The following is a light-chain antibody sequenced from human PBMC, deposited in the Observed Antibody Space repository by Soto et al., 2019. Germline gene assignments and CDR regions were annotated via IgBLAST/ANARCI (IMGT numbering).Light chain of an antibody. V-gene: IGLV1-47*01. CDR2: RAD. J-gene: IGLJ2*01. Sequence: QPVLTQPPSASGTPGQTVTISCSGRSSNIGSNYVYWYQQLPGTAPRLLMYRADQRPSGVPDRFSGSKSGTSASLAISGRGSGDEADYYCAAWDDIVSGLVFGGGTKVTVL. CDR3: AAWDDIVSGLV. CDR1: SSNIGSNY.